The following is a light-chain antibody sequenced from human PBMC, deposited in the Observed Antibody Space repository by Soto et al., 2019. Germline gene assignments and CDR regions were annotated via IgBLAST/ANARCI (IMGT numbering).Light chain of an antibody. V-gene: IGKV3-20*01. CDR1: QSVSNKY. J-gene: IGKJ1*01. Sequence: EIVLTQSPGTLSLSPGERATLSCRASQSVSNKYLAWYQQKPGXXXXXXXXXXXXXXTGXPDRFSGSGSGTDFTLTINRLEPEDFAVYYCRQYDSSPRTFGQGTKVDIK. CDR2: XXX. CDR3: RQYDSSPRT.